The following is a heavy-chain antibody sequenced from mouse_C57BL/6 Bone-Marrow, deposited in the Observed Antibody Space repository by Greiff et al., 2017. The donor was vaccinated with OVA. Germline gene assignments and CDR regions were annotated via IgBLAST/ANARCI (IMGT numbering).Heavy chain of an antibody. V-gene: IGHV3-8*01. J-gene: IGHJ2*01. CDR2: ISYSGST. D-gene: IGHD2-4*01. CDR3: ARAYDYDGGFFDY. Sequence: EVKLMESGPGLAKPSQTLSLTCSVTGYSITSDYWNWIRKFPGNKLEYMGYISYSGSTYYNPSLKSRISITRDTSKNQYYLQLKSVTTEDTATYYCARAYDYDGGFFDYWGQGTTLTVSS. CDR1: GYSITSDY.